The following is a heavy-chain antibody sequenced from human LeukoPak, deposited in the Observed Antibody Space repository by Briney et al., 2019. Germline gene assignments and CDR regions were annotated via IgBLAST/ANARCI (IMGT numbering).Heavy chain of an antibody. CDR2: IRSKAYGGTT. J-gene: IGHJ6*03. CDR3: TRDGRWELPDYYYMDV. D-gene: IGHD1-26*01. CDR1: GFTFGDYA. V-gene: IGHV3-49*04. Sequence: GGSLRLSCTASGFTFGDYAMSWVRQAPGKGLEWVGFIRSKAYGGTTEYAASVKGRFTISRDDSKSIAYLQMNSLKTEDTAVYYCTRDGRWELPDYYYMDVWGKGTTVTVSS.